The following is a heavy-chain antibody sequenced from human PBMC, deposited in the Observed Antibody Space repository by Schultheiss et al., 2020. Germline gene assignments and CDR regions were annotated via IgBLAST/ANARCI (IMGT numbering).Heavy chain of an antibody. CDR3: ARSPGSYYSDAGAYA. D-gene: IGHD3-10*01. J-gene: IGHJ5*02. CDR2: ISSGGSAV. V-gene: IGHV3-48*01. CDR1: GFAFGSHS. Sequence: GGSLRLSCVASGFAFGSHSMNWVRQAPGNGLEWISYISSGGSAVYYADSVQGRFTLSRDNAKNSLLLDMDSLRAEDTAVYYCARSPGSYYSDAGAYAWGQGTLVTVSS.